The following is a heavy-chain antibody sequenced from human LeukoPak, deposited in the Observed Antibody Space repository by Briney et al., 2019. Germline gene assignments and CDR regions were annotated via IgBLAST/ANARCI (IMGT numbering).Heavy chain of an antibody. V-gene: IGHV3-7*01. CDR2: ITQDGSEK. CDR1: EFTFSSHQ. D-gene: IGHD2-15*01. J-gene: IGHJ3*01. CDR3: ARDWRQDNAFDL. Sequence: GGSLRLSCAASEFTFSSHQMSWVRQAPGRGLEWVAKITQDGSEKYYMDSVKGRFIISRDNGKNSLYLQMNSLRVEDTAVYNCARDWRQDNAFDLWGQGTMATVSS.